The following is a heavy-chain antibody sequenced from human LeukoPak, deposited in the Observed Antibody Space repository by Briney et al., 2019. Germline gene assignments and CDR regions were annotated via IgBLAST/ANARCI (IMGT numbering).Heavy chain of an antibody. CDR1: GGTFSSYA. D-gene: IGHD6-19*01. CDR2: IIPIFGTA. Sequence: ASVKVSCKASGGTFSSYAISWVRQAPGQGLEWMGGIIPIFGTANYAQEFQGRVTITTDESTSTAYMELSSLRSEDTAVYYCASSIGGYSSGWYAGPSVFDYWGQGTLVTVSS. J-gene: IGHJ4*02. V-gene: IGHV1-69*05. CDR3: ASSIGGYSSGWYAGPSVFDY.